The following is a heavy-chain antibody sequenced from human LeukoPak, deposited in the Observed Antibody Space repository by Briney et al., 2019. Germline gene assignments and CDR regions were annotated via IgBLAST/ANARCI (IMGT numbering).Heavy chain of an antibody. Sequence: GGSLRLSCAASGFTFSNAWMSWGRQAPGEGLEWVGRIKSKTDGGTTDYAAPVKGRFTISRDDSKNTLYLQMNSLKTEDTAVYYCTTDYYDSSGYRDYWGQGTLVTVSS. D-gene: IGHD3-22*01. J-gene: IGHJ4*02. CDR2: IKSKTDGGTT. CDR3: TTDYYDSSGYRDY. CDR1: GFTFSNAW. V-gene: IGHV3-15*01.